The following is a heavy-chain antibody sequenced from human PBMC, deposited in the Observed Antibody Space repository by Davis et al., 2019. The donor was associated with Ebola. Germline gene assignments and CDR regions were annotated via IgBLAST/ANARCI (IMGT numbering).Heavy chain of an antibody. V-gene: IGHV4-34*01. J-gene: IGHJ6*02. Sequence: SETLSLTCAVYGGSFSGYYWSWIRQPPGKGLEWIGEINHSGSTNYNPSLKSRVTISVDTSKNQFSLKLSSVTAADTAVYYCARGPDGDHIVVVPAAKTYYYYGMDVWGQGTTVTVSS. CDR2: INHSGST. CDR3: ARGPDGDHIVVVPAAKTYYYYGMDV. CDR1: GGSFSGYY. D-gene: IGHD2-2*01.